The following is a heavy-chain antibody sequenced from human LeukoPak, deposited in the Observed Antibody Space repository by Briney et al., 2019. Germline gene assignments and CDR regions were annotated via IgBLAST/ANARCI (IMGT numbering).Heavy chain of an antibody. CDR1: GGSISSYY. J-gene: IGHJ5*02. V-gene: IGHV4-4*09. CDR2: IYTSGST. D-gene: IGHD1-1*01. Sequence: SETLSLTCTVSGGSISSYYWSWIRQPPGEGLEWIGYIYTSGSTNYNPSLKSRVTISVDTSKNQFSLKLSSVTAADTAVYYCARQAPDWNPWGASWFDPWGQGTLVTVSS. CDR3: ARQAPDWNPWGASWFDP.